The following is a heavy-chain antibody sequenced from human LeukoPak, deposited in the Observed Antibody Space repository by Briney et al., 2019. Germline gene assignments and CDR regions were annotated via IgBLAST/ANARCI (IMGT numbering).Heavy chain of an antibody. V-gene: IGHV3-72*01. CDR3: VRVVTTGSGWYHFDT. D-gene: IGHD6-13*01. Sequence: GGSLRLSCAGAGFSIIDHHMDWVRQAPGEGPERIGRSATTKPNSCTTQYAASVRGRFTISRDDSQNSLYLLLNSLKPEDTAVYFCVRVVTTGSGWYHFDTWGLGTLVTVSS. J-gene: IGHJ4*02. CDR1: GFSIIDHH. CDR2: SATTKPNSCTT.